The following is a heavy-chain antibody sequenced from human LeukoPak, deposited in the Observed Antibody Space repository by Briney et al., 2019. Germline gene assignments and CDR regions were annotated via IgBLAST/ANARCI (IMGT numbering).Heavy chain of an antibody. V-gene: IGHV3-33*01. CDR1: GFPFSTNG. J-gene: IGHJ4*02. CDR3: ARVDTVMAYYFDL. Sequence: GSLRLSCAASGFPFSTNGMHWVRQAPGKGLEWVALIWYDARNKYYADSVKGRFTISRDNSKNTLYLQMDSLRGEDTAVYYCARVDTVMAYYFDLWGQGTLVTVSS. CDR2: IWYDARNK. D-gene: IGHD5-18*01.